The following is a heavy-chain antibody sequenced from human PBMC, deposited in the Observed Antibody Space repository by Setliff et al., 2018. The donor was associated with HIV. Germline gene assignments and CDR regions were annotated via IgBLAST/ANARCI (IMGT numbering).Heavy chain of an antibody. J-gene: IGHJ4*02. CDR1: GGSMSNYY. D-gene: IGHD6-6*01. V-gene: IGHV4-59*08. CDR2: IYYSGYS. Sequence: SETLSLTCAVSGGSMSNYYWTWIRQVPGKGLEWIGYIYYSGYSNFNPSLKGRVGISLDSSNSQFSLKLNAVTAADTAIYYCARQTESSSSYFDSWGQGALVTV. CDR3: ARQTESSSSYFDS.